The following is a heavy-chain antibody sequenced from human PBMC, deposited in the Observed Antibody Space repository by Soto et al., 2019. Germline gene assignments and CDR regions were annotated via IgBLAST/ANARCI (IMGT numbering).Heavy chain of an antibody. J-gene: IGHJ6*02. CDR3: ARDHLPLYGDARGYYGMDV. Sequence: QVQLVESGGGVVQPGRSLRLSCAASGFTFSSYGMHWVRQAPGKGLEWVAVIWYDGSNKYYADSVKGRFTISRDNSKNTLYLQMNSRRAEDTAVYYCARDHLPLYGDARGYYGMDVWGQGTTVTVSS. CDR1: GFTFSSYG. V-gene: IGHV3-33*01. CDR2: IWYDGSNK. D-gene: IGHD4-17*01.